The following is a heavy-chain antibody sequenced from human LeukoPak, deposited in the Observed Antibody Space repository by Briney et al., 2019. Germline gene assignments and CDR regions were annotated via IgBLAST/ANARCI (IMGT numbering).Heavy chain of an antibody. CDR3: ARVGSSGYPIDY. J-gene: IGHJ4*02. Sequence: GGSLRLSCAASGFTFSDYYMSWIRQAPGKGLEWVSYISSSGSTINYADSEKGRFTISRDSAKKSLFLQMNSLRAEDTAVYYCARVGSSGYPIDYWGQGTLVTVPS. CDR1: GFTFSDYY. CDR2: ISSSGSTI. V-gene: IGHV3-11*01. D-gene: IGHD3-22*01.